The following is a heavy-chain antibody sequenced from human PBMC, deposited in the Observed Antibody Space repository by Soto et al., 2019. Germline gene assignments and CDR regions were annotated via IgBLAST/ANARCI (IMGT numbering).Heavy chain of an antibody. CDR3: ARDGTYNWNYVGYYGMDV. D-gene: IGHD1-7*01. V-gene: IGHV3-7*03. Sequence: GSLRLSCAASGFTFSSYWMSWVRQAPGKGLEWVANIKQDGSEKYYVDSVEGRFTISRDNAKNSLYLQMNSLRAEDTAVYYCARDGTYNWNYVGYYGMDVWGQGTTVTVSS. CDR2: IKQDGSEK. CDR1: GFTFSSYW. J-gene: IGHJ6*02.